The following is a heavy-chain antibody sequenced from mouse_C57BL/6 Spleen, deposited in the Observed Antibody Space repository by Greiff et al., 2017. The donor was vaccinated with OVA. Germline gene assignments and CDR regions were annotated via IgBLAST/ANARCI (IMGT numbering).Heavy chain of an antibody. CDR1: GFTFSDYY. V-gene: IGHV5-12*01. CDR2: ISNGGGST. J-gene: IGHJ4*01. Sequence: EVNLVESGGGLVQPGGSLKLSCAASGFTFSDYYMYWVRQTPEKRLEWVAYISNGGGSTNYPDTVKGQFTISRDKSKNTLYLQMSRLKSEDTAMYYCARGDYDDDDYAMDYWGQGTSVTVSS. CDR3: ARGDYDDDDYAMDY. D-gene: IGHD2-4*01.